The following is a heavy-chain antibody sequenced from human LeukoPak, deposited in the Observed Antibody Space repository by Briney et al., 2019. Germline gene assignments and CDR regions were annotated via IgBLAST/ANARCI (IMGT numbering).Heavy chain of an antibody. Sequence: GGSLRLSCAASGVTFSSYAMSWVRQPPGKGLQWVSAISGSGGSTYYADSVKGRFTISRDNAKNSLYLQMNSLRAEDTAVYYCARGLQYHYGMDVWGQGTTVTVSS. CDR2: ISGSGGST. CDR1: GVTFSSYA. J-gene: IGHJ6*02. CDR3: ARGLQYHYGMDV. V-gene: IGHV3-23*01.